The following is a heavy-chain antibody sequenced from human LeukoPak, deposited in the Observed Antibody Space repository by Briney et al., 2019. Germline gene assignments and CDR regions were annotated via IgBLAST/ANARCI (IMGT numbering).Heavy chain of an antibody. CDR2: IRHDSTDL. V-gene: IGHV3-48*01. J-gene: IGHJ4*02. D-gene: IGHD3-10*01. CDR1: GFTFSTYS. CDR3: ARDWFGETV. Sequence: GGSLRLSCAASGFTFSTYSMNWVRQAPGKGREWGSFIRHDSTDLYYADSVKGRLTISRDNVKNLLYLQMNSLTAEDTAVYYCARDWFGETVWGRGTLVTVSS.